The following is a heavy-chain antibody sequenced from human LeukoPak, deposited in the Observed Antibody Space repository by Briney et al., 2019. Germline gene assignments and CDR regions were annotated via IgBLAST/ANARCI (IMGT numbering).Heavy chain of an antibody. Sequence: RPSETLSLTCTVSGGSISSSSYYWGWIRQPPGKGLEWIGSIYYSGSTYYNPSLKSRVTISVDTSKNQFSLKLSSVTAADTAVYYCARIGATPHPYYFDYWGQGTLVTVSS. CDR1: GGSISSSSYY. J-gene: IGHJ4*02. V-gene: IGHV4-39*01. CDR3: ARIGATPHPYYFDY. D-gene: IGHD5-12*01. CDR2: IYYSGST.